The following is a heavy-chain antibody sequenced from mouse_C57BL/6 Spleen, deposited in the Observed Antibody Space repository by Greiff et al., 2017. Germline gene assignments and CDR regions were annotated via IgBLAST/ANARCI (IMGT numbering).Heavy chain of an antibody. CDR3: ASGPQQLGRNFDY. CDR1: GYTFTSYW. Sequence: VQLQQPGTELVKPGASVKLSCKASGYTFTSYWMHWVKQRPGQGLEWIGNINPSNGGTNYNEKVKSKATLTVDQSSSTANMQLSSLTSEDSAVYYCASGPQQLGRNFDYWGQGTTLTVSS. CDR2: INPSNGGT. J-gene: IGHJ2*01. D-gene: IGHD4-1*02. V-gene: IGHV1-53*01.